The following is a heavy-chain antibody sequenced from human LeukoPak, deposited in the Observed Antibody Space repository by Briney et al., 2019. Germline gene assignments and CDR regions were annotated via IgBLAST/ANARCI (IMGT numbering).Heavy chain of an antibody. CDR1: GDSIGSRNW. Sequence: PSETLSLTCAVSGDSIGSRNWWTWVRQPPGKGLEWIGEISHTGSTDYNPSLKSRVTMSVDKSKNQFSLKLNSVTAADTAVYYCAKWGGTERDDAFDIWGQGTMVTVSS. CDR3: AKWGGTERDDAFDI. J-gene: IGHJ3*02. V-gene: IGHV4-4*02. D-gene: IGHD1-26*01. CDR2: ISHTGST.